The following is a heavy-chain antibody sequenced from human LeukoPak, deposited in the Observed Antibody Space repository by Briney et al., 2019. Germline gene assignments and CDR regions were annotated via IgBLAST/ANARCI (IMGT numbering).Heavy chain of an antibody. D-gene: IGHD3-22*01. CDR1: GFTFSSYA. CDR3: AKSGQYDGSGYYLVPFDY. J-gene: IGHJ4*02. V-gene: IGHV3-23*01. Sequence: GWSLRLSCAASGFTFSSYAMSWVRQAPGKGLEWISIISHTGGSTYYADSVKGRFTISRDNSKNTLYVQINSLRAEDTAVYYCAKSGQYDGSGYYLVPFDYWGQGTLVTVSS. CDR2: ISHTGGST.